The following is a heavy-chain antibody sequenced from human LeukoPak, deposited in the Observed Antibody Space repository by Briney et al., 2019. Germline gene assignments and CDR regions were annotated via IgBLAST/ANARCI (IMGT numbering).Heavy chain of an antibody. V-gene: IGHV3-23*01. J-gene: IGHJ4*02. CDR1: GFTFSNYA. CDR2: IGVNT. Sequence: PGGSLRLSCAASGFTFSNYAMSWVRQAPGKGLEWVSAIGVNTYYTDSVKGRFTISRDNAKNTLYLQMNRLSAEDTALYYCARDPVPLGAPGENGDFLDCWGQGTLVTVSS. D-gene: IGHD3-16*01. CDR3: ARDPVPLGAPGENGDFLDC.